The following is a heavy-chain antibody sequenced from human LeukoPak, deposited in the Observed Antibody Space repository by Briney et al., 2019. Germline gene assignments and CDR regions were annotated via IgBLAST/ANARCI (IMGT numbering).Heavy chain of an antibody. V-gene: IGHV3-23*01. J-gene: IGHJ4*02. CDR3: ARQAPSLGWY. Sequence: GGSLRLSCAASGFTFSSYAMSWVRQAPGKGLEWVSAISGSAGSTFHADSVKGRFTISRDNSKNTLYLQMNSLRAEDTAVYYCARQAPSLGWYWGQGGLVTVSS. CDR2: ISGSAGST. D-gene: IGHD1-26*01. CDR1: GFTFSSYA.